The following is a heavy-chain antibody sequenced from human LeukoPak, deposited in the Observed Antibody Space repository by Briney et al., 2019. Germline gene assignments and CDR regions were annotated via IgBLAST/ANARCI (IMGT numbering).Heavy chain of an antibody. V-gene: IGHV3-23*01. CDR2: ISGSGGST. CDR1: GFTFSSYA. Sequence: GGSLRLSCAASGFTFSSYAMSWVRQAPGKGLEWVSAISGSGGSTYYADSVKGRFTISRDNSKNTLYLQMNSLRAEDTAVYYCAKGSTGSSSFFGRLGDAFDTWGQGTMVTVSS. CDR3: AKGSTGSSSFFGRLGDAFDT. D-gene: IGHD6-13*01. J-gene: IGHJ3*02.